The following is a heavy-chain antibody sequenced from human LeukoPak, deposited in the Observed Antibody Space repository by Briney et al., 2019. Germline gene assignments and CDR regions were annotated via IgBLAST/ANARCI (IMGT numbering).Heavy chain of an antibody. Sequence: PSETLSLTCTVSGGSISSSSYYWGWIRQPPGKGLEWIGSIYYSGSTYYNPSLKSRVTISVDTSKNQFSLKLSSVTAADTAVYYCARQNTGSIRYYYDSSGHYPTFDYWGQGTLVTVSS. CDR1: GGSISSSSYY. CDR2: IYYSGST. CDR3: ARQNTGSIRYYYDSSGHYPTFDY. V-gene: IGHV4-39*01. D-gene: IGHD3-22*01. J-gene: IGHJ4*02.